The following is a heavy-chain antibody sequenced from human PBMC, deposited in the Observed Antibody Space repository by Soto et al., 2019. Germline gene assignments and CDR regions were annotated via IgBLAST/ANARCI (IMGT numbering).Heavy chain of an antibody. D-gene: IGHD1-7*01. CDR3: ANRDPGTRVDH. Sequence: SETLSLTCAVSGGFFASNNWWTWVRQPSGKGLEWIGEIYRTGSTNYKPSLKSRVTISLDKSENQFSLKMTALTAADTAVYYGANRDPGTRVDHWGQGTLVTVSS. J-gene: IGHJ5*02. V-gene: IGHV4-4*02. CDR2: IYRTGST. CDR1: GGFFASNNW.